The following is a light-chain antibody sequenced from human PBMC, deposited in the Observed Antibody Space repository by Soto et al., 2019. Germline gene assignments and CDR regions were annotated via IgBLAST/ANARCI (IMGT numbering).Light chain of an antibody. V-gene: IGKV3-20*01. CDR3: QQYGTSPPT. J-gene: IGKJ1*01. Sequence: IVLTQAPGTLSLSQGDRATLSCRASQSVSNYLAWYQQKPGQAPRLLIYGASSRATGIPDRFSGSGSGTDFTLTTSRLEPEDFAVYYCQQYGTSPPTFGQGTKVDIK. CDR2: GAS. CDR1: QSVSNY.